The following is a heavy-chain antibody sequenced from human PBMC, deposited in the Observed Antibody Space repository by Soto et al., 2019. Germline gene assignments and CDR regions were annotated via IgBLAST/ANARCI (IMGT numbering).Heavy chain of an antibody. CDR2: VSGSGGST. V-gene: IGHV3-23*01. D-gene: IGHD3-16*01. CDR1: GFTFSSYA. Sequence: EVQLLESGGGLVQPGGSLRLSCAASGFTFSSYAMRWVRQAPGKGLEWVSAVSGSGGSTYYADSVKGRFTISRDNCKNTLYLQMNGLRAEDTAVYYCARGGPGTYFDYWGQGTLVTVSS. J-gene: IGHJ4*02. CDR3: ARGGPGTYFDY.